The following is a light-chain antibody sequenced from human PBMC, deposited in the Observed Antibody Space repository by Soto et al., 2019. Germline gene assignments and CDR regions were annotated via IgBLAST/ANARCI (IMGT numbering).Light chain of an antibody. V-gene: IGKV3-20*01. Sequence: EIVLTQSPGTLSLSPGERATLSCRASQSVSTNYLAWYQQKPGQAPWLLIYGAFNRAGGVPDRFSGSVSGTDFTLNISRLEPEDFAVYYCQQYGSSPRTFGQVNKVEI. CDR1: QSVSTNY. CDR3: QQYGSSPRT. CDR2: GAF. J-gene: IGKJ1*01.